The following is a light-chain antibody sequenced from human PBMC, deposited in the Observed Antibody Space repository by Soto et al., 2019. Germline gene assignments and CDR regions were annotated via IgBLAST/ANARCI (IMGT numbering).Light chain of an antibody. Sequence: QSVLTQPPSVSAAPGQKVTISCSGSSSNIGGNSVSWYQQLPGTAPKLLIYDDNKRPSGIPDRFSGSKSGTSATLGITGFQTAEGPDYYCRSWDRSLSAYVFGTGTKVTV. CDR1: SSNIGGNS. CDR3: RSWDRSLSAYV. CDR2: DDN. J-gene: IGLJ1*01. V-gene: IGLV1-51*01.